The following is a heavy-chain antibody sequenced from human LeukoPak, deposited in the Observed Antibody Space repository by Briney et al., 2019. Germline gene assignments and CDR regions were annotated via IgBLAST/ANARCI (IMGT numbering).Heavy chain of an antibody. CDR1: GGSNSSYY. Sequence: SETLSLTCTVSGGSNSSYYWSWIRQPPGKGLEWIGYIYYSGSTNYNPSLKSRVTISVDTSKNQFSLKLSSVTAADTAVYYCARVKGFTMVRGGWFDPWGQGTLVTVSS. J-gene: IGHJ5*02. CDR3: ARVKGFTMVRGGWFDP. CDR2: IYYSGST. D-gene: IGHD3-10*01. V-gene: IGHV4-59*01.